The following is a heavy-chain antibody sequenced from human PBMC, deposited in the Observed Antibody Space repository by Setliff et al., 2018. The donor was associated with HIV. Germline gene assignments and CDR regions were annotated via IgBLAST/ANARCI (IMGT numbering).Heavy chain of an antibody. D-gene: IGHD3-22*01. CDR1: GYSFTGYY. CDR3: ARDSKEVRYYYDSSGMDV. Sequence: ASVKVSCKASGYSFTGYYMHWVRQAPGQGLEWMGWINPHSGGTNYAQKLQGRVTMTTDTSTSTAYMELRSLRSDDTAVYYCARDSKEVRYYYDSSGMDVWGKGTTVTVSS. J-gene: IGHJ6*03. V-gene: IGHV1-2*02. CDR2: INPHSGGT.